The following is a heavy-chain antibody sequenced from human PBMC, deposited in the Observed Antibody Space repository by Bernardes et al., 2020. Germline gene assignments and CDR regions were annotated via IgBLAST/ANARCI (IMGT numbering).Heavy chain of an antibody. D-gene: IGHD4-17*01. CDR2: ISGNSGTL. J-gene: IGHJ4*02. Sequence: GGSLILSCAASGFMLRDYSMNWLRRAPGEGLEWLSYISGNSGTLYYANSVKGRFTISRDNAKNSLYLQMHSLRDEDTAVYYCARVGKTTVVSSDYWGQGVLVTVSS. CDR1: GFMLRDYS. CDR3: ARVGKTTVVSSDY. V-gene: IGHV3-48*02.